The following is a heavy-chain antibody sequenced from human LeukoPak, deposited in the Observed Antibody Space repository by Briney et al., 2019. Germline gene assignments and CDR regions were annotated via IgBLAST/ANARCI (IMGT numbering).Heavy chain of an antibody. CDR2: INHSGST. V-gene: IGHV4-34*01. CDR1: GGSFSGYY. Sequence: SETLSLTCAVYGGSFSGYYWSWIRQPPGKGLEWIGEINHSGSTNYNPSLRSRVTISVDTSKNQFSLKLSSVTAADTAVYYCARDLSGWSQDWYFDLWGRGTLVTVSS. D-gene: IGHD6-19*01. CDR3: ARDLSGWSQDWYFDL. J-gene: IGHJ2*01.